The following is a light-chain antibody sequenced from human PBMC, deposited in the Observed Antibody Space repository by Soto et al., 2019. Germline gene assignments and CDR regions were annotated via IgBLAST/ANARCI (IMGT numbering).Light chain of an antibody. CDR1: QRISNY. Sequence: DRQITKSPSYLSASLLYTDTITFGASQRISNYLNWYQQKPGKAPKLLIYAASSLQSGVPSRFSGSGSGTDFTLTISSLQPEDFTTYYCQQSYSSPITFGQGTRLEIK. CDR2: AAS. J-gene: IGKJ5*01. V-gene: IGKV1-39*01. CDR3: QQSYSSPIT.